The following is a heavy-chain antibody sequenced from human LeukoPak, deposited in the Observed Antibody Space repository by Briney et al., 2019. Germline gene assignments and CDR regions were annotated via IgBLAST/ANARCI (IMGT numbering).Heavy chain of an antibody. Sequence: GGSLRLSCEVSGFTFTDFWMNWVRQAPGKGPEWVASIRQEGREKTYVDSLKGRFTISRDNTKNSLSLQLNGLRAEDTAVYYCARDGTAPGLYFDLWGQGTLVTVSS. CDR2: IRQEGREK. J-gene: IGHJ4*01. CDR3: ARDGTAPGLYFDL. D-gene: IGHD6-13*01. V-gene: IGHV3-7*01. CDR1: GFTFTDFW.